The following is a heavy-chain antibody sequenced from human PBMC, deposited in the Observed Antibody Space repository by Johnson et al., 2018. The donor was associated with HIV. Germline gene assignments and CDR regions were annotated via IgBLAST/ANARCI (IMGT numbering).Heavy chain of an antibody. J-gene: IGHJ3*02. CDR3: ARGLAADAFDI. CDR1: GFTVSSNE. V-gene: IGHV3-38-3*01. D-gene: IGHD6-13*01. CDR2: ISGGST. Sequence: VQLVESRGVLVQPGGSLRLSCAASGFTVSSNEMSWVRQAPGKGLEWVSSISGGSTYYADYVKGRFTISRDNSKNTLYLQMNSLRAEDTAVYYCARGLAADAFDIWGQGTMVTVSS.